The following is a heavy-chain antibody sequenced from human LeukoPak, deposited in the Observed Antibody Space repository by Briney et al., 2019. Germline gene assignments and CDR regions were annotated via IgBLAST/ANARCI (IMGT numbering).Heavy chain of an antibody. J-gene: IGHJ4*02. D-gene: IGHD6-19*01. CDR1: GYTFTGYY. Sequence: GSVKVSCKASGYTFTGYYMHWVRQAPGQGLEWMGWINLNSGGTNYAQKFQGWVTMTRDTSISTAYMELSRLRSDDTAVYYCARMFAGGWLFDYWGQGTLVTVSS. CDR3: ARMFAGGWLFDY. CDR2: INLNSGGT. V-gene: IGHV1-2*04.